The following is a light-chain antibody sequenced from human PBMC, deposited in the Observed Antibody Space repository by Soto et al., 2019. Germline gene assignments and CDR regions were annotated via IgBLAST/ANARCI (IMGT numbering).Light chain of an antibody. J-gene: IGKJ3*01. CDR2: DAS. CDR3: QQRSNWPQIT. CDR1: QSVSSY. Sequence: EIVMTQSPATLSVSPGERATLSCRASQSVSSYLAWYQQKPGQAPRLLIYDASNRATGIPARFSGSGSGTDFTLTISSLEPEDFAVYYCQQRSNWPQITFGHGTKGIS. V-gene: IGKV3-11*01.